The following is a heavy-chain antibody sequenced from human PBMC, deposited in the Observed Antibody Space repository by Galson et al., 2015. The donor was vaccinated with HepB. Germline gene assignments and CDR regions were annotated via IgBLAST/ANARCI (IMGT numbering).Heavy chain of an antibody. CDR1: GYTFTDYY. D-gene: IGHD1-26*01. J-gene: IGHJ4*02. V-gene: IGHV1-69-2*01. CDR3: ATWPELLPVSFNY. Sequence: VKVSCKVSGYTFTDYYMHWVQQAPGKGLEWMGLVDPEDGETIYAEKFQGRVTITADTSTDTAYMELSSLRSEDTAVYYCATWPELLPVSFNYWGQGTLVTVSS. CDR2: VDPEDGET.